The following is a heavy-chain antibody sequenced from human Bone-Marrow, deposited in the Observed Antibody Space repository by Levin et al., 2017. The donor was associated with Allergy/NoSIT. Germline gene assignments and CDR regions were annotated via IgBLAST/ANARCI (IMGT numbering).Heavy chain of an antibody. CDR2: VYPGDSYT. CDR1: GSSFTTYY. Sequence: GGSLRLSCKGSGSSFTTYYIGWVRQLPGKGLEWMGIVYPGDSYTKYSPSFQGHVTISADKSINTAYLHWSSLKASDTAMYYCTTMSPAYSTTWFHFDYWGHGTLVTVSS. V-gene: IGHV5-51*01. D-gene: IGHD2/OR15-2a*01. CDR3: TTMSPAYSTTWFHFDY. J-gene: IGHJ4*01.